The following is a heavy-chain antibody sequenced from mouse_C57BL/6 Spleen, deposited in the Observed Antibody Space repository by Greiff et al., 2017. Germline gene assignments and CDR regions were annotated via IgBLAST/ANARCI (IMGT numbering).Heavy chain of an antibody. CDR2: IRSKSNNYAT. CDR1: GFSFNTYA. CDR3: VRHLDGYYYAMDY. D-gene: IGHD2-3*01. J-gene: IGHJ4*01. V-gene: IGHV10-1*01. Sequence: EVQLVESGGGLVQPKGSLKLSCAASGFSFNTYAMNWVRQAPGKGLEWVARIRSKSNNYATYYADSVKDRFTISRDDSESMLYLQMNNLKTEDTAMYYCVRHLDGYYYAMDYWGQGTSVTVSS.